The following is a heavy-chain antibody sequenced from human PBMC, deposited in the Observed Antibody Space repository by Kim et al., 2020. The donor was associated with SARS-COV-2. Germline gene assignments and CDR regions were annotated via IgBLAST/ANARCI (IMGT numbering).Heavy chain of an antibody. CDR3: ARRLTYYYGSGSPRFDP. J-gene: IGHJ5*02. Sequence: LRSRVTISVDTSKNQFSLKLSSVTAADTAVYYCARRLTYYYGSGSPRFDPWGQGTLVTVSS. D-gene: IGHD3-10*01. V-gene: IGHV4-59*08.